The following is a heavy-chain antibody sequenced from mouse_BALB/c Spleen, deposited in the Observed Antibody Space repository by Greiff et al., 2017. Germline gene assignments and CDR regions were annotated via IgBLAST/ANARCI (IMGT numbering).Heavy chain of an antibody. CDR1: GFTFTDYY. V-gene: IGHV7-3*02. CDR3: ARMRDGVDY. Sequence: EVQGVESGGGLVQPGGSLRLSCATSGFTFTDYYMSWVRQPPGKALEWLGFIRNKANGYTTEYSASVKGRFTISRDNSQSILYLQMNTLRAEDSATYYCARMRDGVDYWGQGTTLTVSS. J-gene: IGHJ2*01. CDR2: IRNKANGYTT. D-gene: IGHD2-3*01.